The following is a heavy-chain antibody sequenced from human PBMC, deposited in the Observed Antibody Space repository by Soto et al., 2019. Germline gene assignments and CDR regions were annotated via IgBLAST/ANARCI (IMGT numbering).Heavy chain of an antibody. CDR2: ISSSSSYI. D-gene: IGHD3-3*01. CDR3: ARMSGNQRAFDI. Sequence: GGSLRLSCAASGFTFSSYSMNWVRQAPGKGLEWVSSISSSSSYIYYADSVEGRFTISRDNAKNSLYLQMNSLRAEDTAVYYCARMSGNQRAFDIWGQGTMVTVSS. V-gene: IGHV3-21*01. CDR1: GFTFSSYS. J-gene: IGHJ3*02.